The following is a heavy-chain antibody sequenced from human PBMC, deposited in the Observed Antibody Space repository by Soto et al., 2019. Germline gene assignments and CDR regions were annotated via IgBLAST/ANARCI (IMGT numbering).Heavy chain of an antibody. J-gene: IGHJ1*01. CDR1: GYTFTSSG. CDR3: AVAASANYDSQDFLH. CDR2: ISNYNGNT. V-gene: IGHV1-18*04. D-gene: IGHD2-15*01. Sequence: QIQLVQSGAEVKEPGASVKVSCRASGYTFTSSGISWVRQAPGQGPEWMGWISNYNGNTNSAQKFQDRVTMTTDTSTSTAYMALRRLRSDDTAVYFCAVAASANYDSQDFLHGGQGTVVTVSS.